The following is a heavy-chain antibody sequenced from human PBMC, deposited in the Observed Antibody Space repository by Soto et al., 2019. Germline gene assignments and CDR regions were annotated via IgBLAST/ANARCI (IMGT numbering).Heavy chain of an antibody. J-gene: IGHJ4*02. CDR3: ARGPPPHCSGGSCYSHPRGFDS. CDR2: INHSGST. D-gene: IGHD2-15*01. V-gene: IGHV4-34*01. CDR1: GGCFSGYY. Sequence: QVQLQQWGAGLLKPSETLSLTCAVYGGCFSGYYWSWIRQPPGKGLEWIGEINHSGSTNYNPSLKSRAPIAGDTAKNQFSLKLSSVTAADPAVYYRARGPPPHCSGGSCYSHPRGFDSWGQGTLVTVSS.